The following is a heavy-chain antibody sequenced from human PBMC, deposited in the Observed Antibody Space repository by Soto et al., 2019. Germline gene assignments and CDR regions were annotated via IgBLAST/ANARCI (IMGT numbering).Heavy chain of an antibody. CDR3: ARLAHVWGSYRYTPFDY. CDR2: INYRGST. J-gene: IGHJ4*02. V-gene: IGHV4-34*10. Sequence: PSETLSLTCAVYGGSFTGYYWTWIRQTPGKGLEWIGEINYRGSTYYNPSLKSRITMSVDTSKNQFSLKLSSVTAADTAVYYCARLAHVWGSYRYTPFDYWGQGTLVTVST. CDR1: GGSFTGYY. D-gene: IGHD3-16*02.